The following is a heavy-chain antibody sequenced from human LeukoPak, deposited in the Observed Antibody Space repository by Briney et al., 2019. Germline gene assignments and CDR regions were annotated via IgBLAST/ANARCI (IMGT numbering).Heavy chain of an antibody. J-gene: IGHJ4*02. Sequence: PGGSLRLSCEASGFTFSNYAMTWVRQGSGKGLEWVSSISDSGISTYYADSVKGRFTISRDKSRDTLYLQMNSLRAEDTALYYCVKGDNNILTGYYNSFDYWGQGTLVTVSS. CDR1: GFTFSNYA. V-gene: IGHV3-23*01. CDR2: ISDSGIST. D-gene: IGHD3-9*01. CDR3: VKGDNNILTGYYNSFDY.